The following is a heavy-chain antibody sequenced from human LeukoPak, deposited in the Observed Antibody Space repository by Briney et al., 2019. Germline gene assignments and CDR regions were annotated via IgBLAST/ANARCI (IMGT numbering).Heavy chain of an antibody. CDR1: GFTFSSYW. CDR2: IKRDGSEK. J-gene: IGHJ1*01. V-gene: IGHV3-7*01. CDR3: ARDPPSFQH. Sequence: GGSLRLSCAASGFTFSSYWMTWVRQAPGKGLEWVANIKRDGSEKHYVDSVKGRFTISRDNAKNSLYLQMNSLRAEDTAVYYCARDPPSFQHWGQGTLVTVSS.